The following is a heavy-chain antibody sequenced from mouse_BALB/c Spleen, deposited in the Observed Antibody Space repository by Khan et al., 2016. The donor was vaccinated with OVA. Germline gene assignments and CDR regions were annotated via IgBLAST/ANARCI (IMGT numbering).Heavy chain of an antibody. D-gene: IGHD2-14*01. CDR3: ACSRFYYRYSFFAY. CDR2: ISYSGSP. V-gene: IGHV3-2*02. CDR1: AYSITSDYA. Sequence: QLEESGPGLVKPSQSLSLTCTVTAYSITSDYAWTWIRQFPGNKLEWMGYISYSGSPSYNPSLNSRITITRDTSKNQFFLQLISVTTEDAATYDCACSRFYYRYSFFAYWGQGTTLTVSS. J-gene: IGHJ2*01.